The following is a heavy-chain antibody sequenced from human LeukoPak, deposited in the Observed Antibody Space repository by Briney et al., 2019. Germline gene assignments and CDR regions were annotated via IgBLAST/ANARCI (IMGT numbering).Heavy chain of an antibody. CDR1: GGSISSGGYY. V-gene: IGHV4-31*03. CDR2: IYYSGST. D-gene: IGHD4-23*01. Sequence: SETLSLTCTVSGGSISSGGYYWSWIRQHPGRGLEWIGYIYYSGSTYYNPSLKSRVTISVDTSKNQFSLKLSSVTAADTAVYYCARDRGGNSEFWFDPWGQGTLVTVSS. CDR3: ARDRGGNSEFWFDP. J-gene: IGHJ5*02.